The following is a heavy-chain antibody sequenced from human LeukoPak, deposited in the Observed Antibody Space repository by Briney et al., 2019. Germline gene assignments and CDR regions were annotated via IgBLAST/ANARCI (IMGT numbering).Heavy chain of an antibody. CDR2: ISSSSSYK. V-gene: IGHV3-21*01. CDR3: ACARASQDIVAIPATYYIDV. Sequence: WGSLRLSWAASGFTFSSCSMNWVRQAPGKGLEWVSSISSSSSYKYYPDSLKGRFTISRDNSKNSLYLQMNSLRAEDTAVSYCACARASQDIVAIPATYYIDVWGKGTTVTVSS. CDR1: GFTFSSCS. D-gene: IGHD2-2*01. J-gene: IGHJ6*03.